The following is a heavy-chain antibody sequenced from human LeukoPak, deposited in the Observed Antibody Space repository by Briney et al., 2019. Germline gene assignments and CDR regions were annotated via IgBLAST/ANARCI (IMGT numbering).Heavy chain of an antibody. CDR2: IIPIFGTA. CDR3: ARGRREYSSIEDFDY. D-gene: IGHD6-6*01. CDR1: GGTFSSYA. V-gene: IGHV1-69*13. Sequence: ASVKVSCKASGGTFSSYAISWVRQAPGQGLEWMGGIIPIFGTANYAQKFQGRVTITADESTSTAYMELSSLRSEDTAVYYCARGRREYSSIEDFDYWGQGTLVTVSP. J-gene: IGHJ4*02.